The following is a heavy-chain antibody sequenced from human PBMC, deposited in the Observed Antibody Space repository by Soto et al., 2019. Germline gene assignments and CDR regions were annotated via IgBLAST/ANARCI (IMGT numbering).Heavy chain of an antibody. J-gene: IGHJ4*02. CDR2: ISDSDGST. CDR3: AKESLGRHFDFDY. V-gene: IGHV3-23*01. D-gene: IGHD3-9*01. Sequence: EVQLLESGGGLAQPGGSLRLSCAASGFTFTSYAMSWVRQAPGKGLEWVSGISDSDGSTYYADSVKGRFTISRDNSKSTLSWQMNSLRAEDTAIYYFAKESLGRHFDFDYWGQGALVTVSS. CDR1: GFTFTSYA.